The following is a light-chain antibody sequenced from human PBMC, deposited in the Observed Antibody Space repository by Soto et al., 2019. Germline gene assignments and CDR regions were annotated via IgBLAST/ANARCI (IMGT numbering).Light chain of an antibody. Sequence: EIVMTQSPATLSVSPGERATLSCRASQSVSSNLAWYQQKPGQAPRLLMYGASTRATGIPDRFSGSESGTEFPLTISSLQSEDFAVYYCQQHNNWPPWTFGQGTKVQIK. J-gene: IGKJ1*01. CDR1: QSVSSN. V-gene: IGKV3-15*01. CDR3: QQHNNWPPWT. CDR2: GAS.